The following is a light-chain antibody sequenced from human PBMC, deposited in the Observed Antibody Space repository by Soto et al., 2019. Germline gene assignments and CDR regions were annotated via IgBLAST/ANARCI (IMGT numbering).Light chain of an antibody. J-gene: IGKJ1*01. CDR2: KAS. CDR1: QTISSW. CDR3: QHYNSYSVA. V-gene: IGKV1-5*03. Sequence: DIQMTQSPSTLSGSVGDRVTITCRASQTISSWLAWYQQKPGKAPKLLIYKASTLKSGVPSRFSGSGSGTEFTLTISSLQPDDVATYYCQHYNSYSVAFGQGTKVDIK.